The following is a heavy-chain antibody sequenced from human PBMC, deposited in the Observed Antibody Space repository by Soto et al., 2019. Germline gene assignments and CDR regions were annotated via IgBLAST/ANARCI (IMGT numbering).Heavy chain of an antibody. Sequence: QVQLVESGGGVVQPERSLTLSCAASGFTFSSYGMHWVRQAPGKGLEWVAVIWHDGMNKYYADSVRGRFTISRDNSKNTLYLQMNSLRAEDTAVYYCARDRGSDDPIDYWGQGTLVPVSS. CDR2: IWHDGMNK. V-gene: IGHV3-33*01. CDR3: ARDRGSDDPIDY. J-gene: IGHJ4*02. CDR1: GFTFSSYG. D-gene: IGHD3-10*01.